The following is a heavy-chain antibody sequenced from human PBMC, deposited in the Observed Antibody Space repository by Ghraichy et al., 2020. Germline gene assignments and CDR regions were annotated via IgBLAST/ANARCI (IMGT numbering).Heavy chain of an antibody. V-gene: IGHV3-21*01. CDR1: GFTFSDYT. CDR2: ISSRSSNI. J-gene: IGHJ4*02. CDR3: ARAVEKSGGKGCDY. D-gene: IGHD4-23*01. Sequence: GGSLRLSCAASGFTFSDYTMNWVRQAPGRGLEWVSTISSRSSNIYYADSVKGRFTISRDNAKNSLYLQMDSLRAEDTAVYYCARAVEKSGGKGCDYWGQGTLVTVSS.